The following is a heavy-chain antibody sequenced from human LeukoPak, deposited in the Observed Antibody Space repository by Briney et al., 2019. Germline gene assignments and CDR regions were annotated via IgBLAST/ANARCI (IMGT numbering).Heavy chain of an antibody. CDR2: IYYSGST. D-gene: IGHD1-26*01. V-gene: IGHV4-39*07. CDR3: ARDLRFGGRGYNWFDP. Sequence: PSETLSLTCTVSGGSISSSSYYWGWIRQPPGKGLEWIGSIYYSGSTYYNPSLKSRVTISVDTSKNQFSLKLSSVTAADTAVYYCARDLRFGGRGYNWFDPWGQGTLVTVSS. CDR1: GGSISSSSYY. J-gene: IGHJ5*02.